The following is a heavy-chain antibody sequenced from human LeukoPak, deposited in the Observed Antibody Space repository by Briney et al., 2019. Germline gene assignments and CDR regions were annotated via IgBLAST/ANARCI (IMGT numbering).Heavy chain of an antibody. Sequence: SQTLSLTCVISGDSVSSNSAAWNWFRQSPSRGLEWLGRTYYRSKWYYHYAVSMKSRITVKPDTSKNQFSLKLSSVTAADTAVYYCARARDGYNYWGQGTLVTVSS. CDR3: ARARDGYNY. J-gene: IGHJ4*02. CDR1: GDSVSSNSAA. CDR2: TYYRSKWYY. V-gene: IGHV6-1*01. D-gene: IGHD5-24*01.